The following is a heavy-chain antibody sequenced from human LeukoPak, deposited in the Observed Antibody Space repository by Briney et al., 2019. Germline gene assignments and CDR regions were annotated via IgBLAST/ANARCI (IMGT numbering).Heavy chain of an antibody. CDR2: ISAYNGNT. V-gene: IGHV1-18*01. CDR1: GYTFTSYG. D-gene: IGHD3-22*01. CDR3: AREGKYYDSSGYLDY. Sequence: ASVKVSCKASGYTFTSYGISWVRQAPGQGLEWMGWISAYNGNTNYAQKLQGRVTITADKSTSTAYMELSSLRSEDTAVYYCAREGKYYDSSGYLDYWGQGTLVTVSS. J-gene: IGHJ4*02.